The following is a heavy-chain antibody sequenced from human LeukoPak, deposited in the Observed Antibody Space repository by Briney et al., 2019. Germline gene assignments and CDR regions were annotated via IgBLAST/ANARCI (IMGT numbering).Heavy chain of an antibody. CDR1: GGSISSSSYY. CDR3: ARLTPGDTLDY. D-gene: IGHD3-10*01. Sequence: SETLSLTCTVSGGSISSSSYYWGWIRQPPGKGLEWIGSIYYSGSTYYNPSLKSRVTISVYTSKNQFSLKLSSVTAADTAVYYCARLTPGDTLDYWGQGTLVTVSS. V-gene: IGHV4-39*01. J-gene: IGHJ4*02. CDR2: IYYSGST.